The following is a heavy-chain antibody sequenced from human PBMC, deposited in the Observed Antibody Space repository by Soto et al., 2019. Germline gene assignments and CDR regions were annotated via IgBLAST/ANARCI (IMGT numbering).Heavy chain of an antibody. D-gene: IGHD6-6*01. CDR2: IWYDGSNK. J-gene: IGHJ3*02. Sequence: QVQLVESGGGVVQPGRSLRLSCAASGFTFSSYGMHWVRQAPGKGLEWVAVIWYDGSNKYYADSVKGRFTISRDNSKNTLYLQMNSLRAEDTAVYYCARETSHPTSDDAFDIWGQGTMVTVSS. CDR1: GFTFSSYG. CDR3: ARETSHPTSDDAFDI. V-gene: IGHV3-33*01.